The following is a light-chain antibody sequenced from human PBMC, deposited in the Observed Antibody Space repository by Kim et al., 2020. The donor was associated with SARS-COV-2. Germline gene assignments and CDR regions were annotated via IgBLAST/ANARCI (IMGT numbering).Light chain of an antibody. CDR3: GTWDSSLSGAI. J-gene: IGLJ2*01. Sequence: GQRVTISCSGTNSNIGKSFVSWYQQVPGTAPKLLIYDNNRRPSGIPDRFSGSKSGTSATLVITGLQTGDEADYYCGTWDSSLSGAIFGGGTQLTVL. V-gene: IGLV1-51*01. CDR1: NSNIGKSF. CDR2: DNN.